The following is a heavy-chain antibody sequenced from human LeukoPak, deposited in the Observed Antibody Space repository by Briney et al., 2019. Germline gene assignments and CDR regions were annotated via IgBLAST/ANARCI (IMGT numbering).Heavy chain of an antibody. J-gene: IGHJ4*02. V-gene: IGHV3-7*01. Sequence: PGGSLRLSCAGSGFTFSNYWMTWVRQAPGKGLEWVGNIKQDGSEKYYVDSVKGRFTISRDNAKNSLYLQMNSLRAEDTAVYYCARDFRFLDDYWGQGTLVTVSS. CDR3: ARDFRFLDDY. CDR1: GFTFSNYW. CDR2: IKQDGSEK. D-gene: IGHD3-3*01.